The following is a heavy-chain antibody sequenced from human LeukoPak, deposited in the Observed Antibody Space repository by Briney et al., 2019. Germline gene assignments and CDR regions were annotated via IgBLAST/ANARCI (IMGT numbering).Heavy chain of an antibody. D-gene: IGHD2-15*01. CDR1: GFTFSSYA. CDR2: LSGSGGST. CDR3: AKQLGYCSGGSCYFDY. V-gene: IGHV3-23*01. J-gene: IGHJ4*02. Sequence: GGSLRLSYAASGFTFSSYAMRCVPQAPGERMEWSSALSGSGGSTYYADSVNGRFPLARDNSKNTLYLQMNSLRAEDTAVYYCAKQLGYCSGGSCYFDYWGQGTLVTVSS.